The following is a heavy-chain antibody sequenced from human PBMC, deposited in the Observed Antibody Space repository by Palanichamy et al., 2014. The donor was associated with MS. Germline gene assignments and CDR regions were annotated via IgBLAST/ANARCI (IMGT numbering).Heavy chain of an antibody. Sequence: VQSGAEVKKPGASVKVSCKASGYTFTSYVITWVRQAPGQGLEWMGWISAYNANTNYAQKLQGRVTMTTDTSTSTAYMELRSLRSDDTAVYYCARGSEVGAAHRPTGAEHFQHWGQGTLVTVSS. D-gene: IGHD1-26*01. CDR2: ISAYNANT. CDR1: GYTFTSYV. CDR3: ARGSEVGAAHRPTGAEHFQH. V-gene: IGHV1-18*01. J-gene: IGHJ1*01.